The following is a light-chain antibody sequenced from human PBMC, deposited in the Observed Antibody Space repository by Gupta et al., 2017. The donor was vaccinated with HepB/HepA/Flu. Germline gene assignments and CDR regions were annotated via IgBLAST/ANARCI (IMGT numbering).Light chain of an antibody. J-gene: IGLJ3*02. CDR2: NTN. CDR1: SDSVSNRYY. Sequence: QTVVTQEPSFSVSPGGTVTLTCGLNSDSVSNRYYPSWDQQTPGQAPRTLIYNTNALSSGVPDRFSGSILGNKAALTITGAQADDESDYYCALFMGNGIWVFGGGTKLTVL. CDR3: ALFMGNGIWV. V-gene: IGLV8-61*01.